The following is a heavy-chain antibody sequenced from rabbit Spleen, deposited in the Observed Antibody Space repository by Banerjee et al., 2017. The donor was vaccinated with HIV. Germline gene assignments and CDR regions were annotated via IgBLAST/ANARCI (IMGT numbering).Heavy chain of an antibody. Sequence: QQQVVESGGGLVKPGASLTLSCKASGLDFSVGDVMCWVRQAPGKGLEWIACINTTSGSTWYASWAKGRFTISKTSWTTVTLQMSSLTAADTATYFCARDTGSSFSSYGMDLWGPGTLVTVS. CDR3: ARDTGSSFSSYGMDL. V-gene: IGHV1S45*01. CDR1: GLDFSVGDV. CDR2: INTTSGST. J-gene: IGHJ6*01. D-gene: IGHD8-1*01.